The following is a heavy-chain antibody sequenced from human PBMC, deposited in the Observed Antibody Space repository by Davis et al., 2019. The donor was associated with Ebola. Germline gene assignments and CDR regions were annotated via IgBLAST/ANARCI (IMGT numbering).Heavy chain of an antibody. J-gene: IGHJ3*02. Sequence: GESLKISCAASGFIFSSYVMSWVRLAPGKGLEWVSTLGTSADTYYAASVKGRFTISRDNSKNTLYLEMNGLRVEDTAIYYCAKDTSNIWFDIWGQGTMVTVSS. CDR3: AKDTSNIWFDI. D-gene: IGHD2/OR15-2a*01. CDR1: GFIFSSYV. V-gene: IGHV3-23*01. CDR2: LGTSADT.